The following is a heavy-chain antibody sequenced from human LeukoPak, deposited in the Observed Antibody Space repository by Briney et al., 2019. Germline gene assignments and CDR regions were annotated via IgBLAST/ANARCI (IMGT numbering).Heavy chain of an antibody. D-gene: IGHD1-7*01. CDR1: GGSISSGGYY. J-gene: IGHJ4*02. CDR3: ARASTGTTWYFDY. V-gene: IGHV4-61*08. CDR2: IYYSGST. Sequence: PSETLSLTCTVSGGSISSGGYYWSWIRQHPGKGLEWIGYIYYSGSTNYNPSLKSRVTISVDTPKNQFSLKLSSVTAADTAVYYCARASTGTTWYFDYWGQGTLVTVSS.